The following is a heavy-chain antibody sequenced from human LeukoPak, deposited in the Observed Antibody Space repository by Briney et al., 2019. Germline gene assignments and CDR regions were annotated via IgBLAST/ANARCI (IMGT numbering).Heavy chain of an antibody. D-gene: IGHD3-22*01. V-gene: IGHV4-4*07. CDR3: ARGITDSIWYLDY. Sequence: SETLSLTCTVSGGSISRYYWSWIRQPAGKGLEWIGRIYTSGHTGYNPSLKSRVTISVDTSKNQFSLKLSSVTAADTAVYFCARGITDSIWYLDYWGQGTLVTVSS. CDR1: GGSISRYY. J-gene: IGHJ4*02. CDR2: IYTSGHT.